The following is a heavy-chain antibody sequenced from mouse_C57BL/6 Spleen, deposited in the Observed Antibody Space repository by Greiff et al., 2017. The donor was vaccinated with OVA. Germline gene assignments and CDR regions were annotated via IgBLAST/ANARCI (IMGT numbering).Heavy chain of an antibody. Sequence: EVHLVESGPGLVKPSQSLSLTCSVTGYSITSGYFWNWIRQFPGNKLEWMGYISYDGSYNYNPSPKNRIPITLDTSKNQFILKRKSETTEDTATYDDAEEDYRDCGSSIDGMDDWGQGTSVTVSA. J-gene: IGHJ4*01. CDR1: GYSITSGYF. CDR2: ISYDGSY. CDR3: AEEDYRDCGSSIDGMDD. V-gene: IGHV3-6*01. D-gene: IGHD1-1*01.